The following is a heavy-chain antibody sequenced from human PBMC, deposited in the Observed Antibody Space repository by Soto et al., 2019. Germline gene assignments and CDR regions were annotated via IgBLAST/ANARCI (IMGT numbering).Heavy chain of an antibody. CDR2: IYYSGST. CDR1: GGSISSGDYY. J-gene: IGHJ5*02. V-gene: IGHV4-30-4*01. CDR3: ARAWYSSSWYSLSAGFDP. D-gene: IGHD6-13*01. Sequence: SETLSLTCTVSGGSISSGDYYWSWIRQPPGKGLEWIGYIYYSGSTYYNPSLKSRVTISVDTSKNQFSLKLSSVTAADTAVYYCARAWYSSSWYSLSAGFDPWGQGTLVTVSS.